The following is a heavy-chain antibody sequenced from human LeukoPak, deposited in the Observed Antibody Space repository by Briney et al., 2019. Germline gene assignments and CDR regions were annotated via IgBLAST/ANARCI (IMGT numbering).Heavy chain of an antibody. CDR3: ARRPNTPYYYGSGSSYYFDY. V-gene: IGHV4-34*01. CDR2: INHSGST. J-gene: IGHJ4*02. CDR1: GGSFSGYY. Sequence: SETLSLTCAVYGGSFSGYYWSWIRQPPGKGLEWIGEINHSGSTNYNPSLKSRVTISVDTSKNQFSLKLSSVTAADTAVYYCARRPNTPYYYGSGSSYYFDYWGQGTLVTVSS. D-gene: IGHD3-10*01.